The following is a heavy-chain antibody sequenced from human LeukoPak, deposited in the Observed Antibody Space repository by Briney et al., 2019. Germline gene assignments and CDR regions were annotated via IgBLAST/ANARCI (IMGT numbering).Heavy chain of an antibody. CDR1: GFTFSDYY. J-gene: IGHJ4*02. V-gene: IGHV3-33*08. CDR2: IWFDGSKE. Sequence: PGGSLRLSCAASGFTFSDYYMSWIRQAPGKGLEWVAVIWFDGSKEYYADSAKGRFTISRDNPRNTVYLQMNSLRVEDTAVYYCARVVGVTEGWGYFDYWGQGPLVTVSS. CDR3: ARVVGVTEGWGYFDY. D-gene: IGHD2-21*02.